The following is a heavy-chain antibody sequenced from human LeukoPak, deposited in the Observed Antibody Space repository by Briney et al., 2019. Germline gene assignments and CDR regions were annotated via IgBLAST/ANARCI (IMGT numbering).Heavy chain of an antibody. Sequence: GASVKVSCKASGGTFSSYAISWVRQAPGQGLEWMGGIIPIFGTANYAQKFQGRVTITADESTSTAYMELSSLRSEDTAVYYCASSITNNNWLDPWGQGTLVTVSS. D-gene: IGHD3-16*01. CDR2: IIPIFGTA. CDR3: ASSITNNNWLDP. J-gene: IGHJ5*02. CDR1: GGTFSSYA. V-gene: IGHV1-69*13.